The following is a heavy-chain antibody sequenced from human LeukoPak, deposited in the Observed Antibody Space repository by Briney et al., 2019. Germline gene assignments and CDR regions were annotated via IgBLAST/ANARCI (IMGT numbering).Heavy chain of an antibody. CDR2: ISSSSNNI. CDR1: GFTFSSYS. D-gene: IGHD2-21*02. Sequence: GVSLRLSCAASGFTFSSYSMNCLRQAPGEGLEWVSYISSSSNNIYYADSVKDRFAISRDKAKNSQYLQMNSLRDEDTAVYYCARRVRWVTGETSGYYFDYWGQGTLVTVSS. J-gene: IGHJ4*02. V-gene: IGHV3-48*02. CDR3: ARRVRWVTGETSGYYFDY.